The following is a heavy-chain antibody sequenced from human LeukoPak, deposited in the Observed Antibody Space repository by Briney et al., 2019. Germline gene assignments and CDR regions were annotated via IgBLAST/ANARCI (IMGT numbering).Heavy chain of an antibody. CDR2: IYHSGST. J-gene: IGHJ5*02. V-gene: IGHV4-30-2*01. D-gene: IGHD3-9*01. CDR3: ARGLLSGDILTGYYTKFGDNWFDP. CDR1: VGSISSGGYS. Sequence: SETLSLTCAVSVGSISSGGYSWSWIRQPPGKGLEWIEDIYHSGSTYYNPSLKSRVTISVDRSKNQFSLKLSYVTAADTAVYYCARGLLSGDILTGYYTKFGDNWFDPWGQGTLVTVSS.